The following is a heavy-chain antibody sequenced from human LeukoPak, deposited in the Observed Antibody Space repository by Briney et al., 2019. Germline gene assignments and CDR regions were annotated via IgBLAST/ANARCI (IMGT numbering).Heavy chain of an antibody. CDR3: AKSYCSGSYSLDY. J-gene: IGHJ4*02. V-gene: IGHV1-69*13. CDR1: GGTFSSYA. D-gene: IGHD3-10*01. CDR2: IIPIFCTA. Sequence: GTSVKVSCKASGGTFSSYAISSVRQAPGQGLEWMGGIIPIFCTANYAQKFQGRVTITADESTSTAYMERSSLRSEDTAVYYCAKSYCSGSYSLDYWGQGTLVTVSS.